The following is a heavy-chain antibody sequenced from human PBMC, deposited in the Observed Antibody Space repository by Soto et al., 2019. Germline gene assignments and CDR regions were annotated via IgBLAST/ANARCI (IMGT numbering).Heavy chain of an antibody. CDR3: ATYYYDSSGSQGPFDY. Sequence: ASVKVSCKASGGTFSSYAISWVRQAPGQGLEWMGGIIPIFGTANYAQKFQGRVTITADESTSTAYMELSSLRSEDTAVYYCATYYYDSSGSQGPFDYWGQGTLVTVSS. CDR2: IIPIFGTA. V-gene: IGHV1-69*13. CDR1: GGTFSSYA. J-gene: IGHJ4*02. D-gene: IGHD3-22*01.